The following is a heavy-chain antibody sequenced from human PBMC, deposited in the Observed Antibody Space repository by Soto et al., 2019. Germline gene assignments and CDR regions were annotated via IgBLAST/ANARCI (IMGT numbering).Heavy chain of an antibody. CDR2: IIPLFNTP. CDR3: ARLTYSNTWPVFDY. D-gene: IGHD4-4*01. J-gene: IGHJ4*02. CDR1: GGTFSRSA. V-gene: IGHV1-69*13. Sequence: SVKVSCKASGGTFSRSAISWVRQAPGQGLEWMGGIIPLFNTPNSAQKFQGRVTFTADDTTGTVYMELSSLRADDTAVYYCARLTYSNTWPVFDYWGQGTLVTVSS.